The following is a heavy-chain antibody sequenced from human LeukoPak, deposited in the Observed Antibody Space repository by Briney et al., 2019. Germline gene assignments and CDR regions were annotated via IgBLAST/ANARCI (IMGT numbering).Heavy chain of an antibody. CDR2: IKQDGSEK. D-gene: IGHD3-16*01. V-gene: IGHV3-7*01. Sequence: PGGSLRLSCAASGFTFSSYSMNWVRQAPGKGLEWVANIKQDGSEKYYVDSVKGRFTISRDNAKNSLYLQMNSLRAEDTAVYYCARRLRFGDHFDYWGQGTLVTVSS. CDR3: ARRLRFGDHFDY. J-gene: IGHJ4*02. CDR1: GFTFSSYS.